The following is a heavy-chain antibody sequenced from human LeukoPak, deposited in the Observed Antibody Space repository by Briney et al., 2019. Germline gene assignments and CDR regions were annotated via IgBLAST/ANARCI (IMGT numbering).Heavy chain of an antibody. Sequence: GGSLRLSCAASGFTFDDYGMTWVRQAPGKGLEWVSGINWSGGSTGYADSVKGRFTISRDNAKNSLYLQMNSLRAEDTAVYYCARTVLVSSGQDYWGQGTLVTVSS. CDR3: ARTVLVSSGQDY. J-gene: IGHJ4*02. V-gene: IGHV3-20*04. CDR1: GFTFDDYG. D-gene: IGHD6-19*01. CDR2: INWSGGST.